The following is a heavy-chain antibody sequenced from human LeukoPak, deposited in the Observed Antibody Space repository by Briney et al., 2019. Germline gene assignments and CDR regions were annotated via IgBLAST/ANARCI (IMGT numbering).Heavy chain of an antibody. CDR2: ISPDANTI. J-gene: IGHJ4*02. Sequence: GGSLRLSCAASGFTFSSYGMHWVRQAPGKGLEFVSAISPDANTIYYANSLKGRFTISRDNSKNTLYLQMGGLRAEDTAVYYCARWAPGLDYWGQGTLVTVSS. CDR3: ARWAPGLDY. CDR1: GFTFSSYG. V-gene: IGHV3-64*01.